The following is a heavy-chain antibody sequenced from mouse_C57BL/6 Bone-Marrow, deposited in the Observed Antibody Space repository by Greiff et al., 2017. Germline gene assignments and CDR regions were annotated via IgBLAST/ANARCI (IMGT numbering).Heavy chain of an antibody. CDR3: ARKSSSGYPFDY. Sequence: EVQLQQSGPVLVKPGASVKMSCKASGYTFTDYYMNWVKQSHGKSLEWIGVINPYNGGTSYNQKFKGKATLTVDKSSSTAYMELNSLTSEDSAVYYCARKSSSGYPFDYWGQGTTLTVSS. CDR2: INPYNGGT. CDR1: GYTFTDYY. J-gene: IGHJ2*01. D-gene: IGHD3-2*02. V-gene: IGHV1-19*01.